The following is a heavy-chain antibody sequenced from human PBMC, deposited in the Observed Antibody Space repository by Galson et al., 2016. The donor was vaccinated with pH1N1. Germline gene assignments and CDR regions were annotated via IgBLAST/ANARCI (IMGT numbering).Heavy chain of an antibody. J-gene: IGHJ4*02. CDR1: GFTFTSYA. Sequence: SLRLSCAASGFTFTSYAMHWVRQAPGKGLEWVAVILYDGTNEYYADSVKGRFTISRDKTQSTVYLQMNSLRGEDTARYYCATEDYYTSLYWGQGILVTVSS. D-gene: IGHD1-26*01. CDR2: ILYDGTNE. V-gene: IGHV3-30*04. CDR3: ATEDYYTSLY.